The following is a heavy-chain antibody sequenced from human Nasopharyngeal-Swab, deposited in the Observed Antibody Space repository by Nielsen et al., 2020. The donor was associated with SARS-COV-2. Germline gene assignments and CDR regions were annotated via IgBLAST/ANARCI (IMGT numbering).Heavy chain of an antibody. Sequence: WVRQAPGQGPEYIGWISTKTGAPTYAQAFTGRFVISLDTSVSTTYLQISSLKADDTVVYYCARENQEYANIWIDYWGQGTQVTVSS. V-gene: IGHV7-4-1*02. D-gene: IGHD1-1*01. CDR3: ARENQEYANIWIDY. CDR2: ISTKTGAP. J-gene: IGHJ4*02.